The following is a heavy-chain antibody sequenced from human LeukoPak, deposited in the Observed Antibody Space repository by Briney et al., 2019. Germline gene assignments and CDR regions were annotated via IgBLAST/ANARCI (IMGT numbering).Heavy chain of an antibody. CDR2: IYTSGST. Sequence: PSETLSLTCTVSGGSISSYYWSWTRQPAGKGLEWIGRIYTSGSTNYNPSLKSRVTMSVDTSKNQFSLKLSSVTAADTAVYYCARDSAPFWSGYPYYYYYYMDVWGKGTTVTVSS. J-gene: IGHJ6*03. CDR1: GGSISSYY. D-gene: IGHD3-3*01. CDR3: ARDSAPFWSGYPYYYYYYMDV. V-gene: IGHV4-4*07.